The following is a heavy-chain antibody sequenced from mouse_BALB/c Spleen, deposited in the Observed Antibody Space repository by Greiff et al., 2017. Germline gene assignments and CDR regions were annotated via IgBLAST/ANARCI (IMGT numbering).Heavy chain of an antibody. V-gene: IGHV6-6*02. J-gene: IGHJ3*01. CDR2: IRLKSNNYAT. CDR3: TRPMITTGTWFAY. CDR1: GFTFSNYW. D-gene: IGHD2-4*01. Sequence: EVKLVESGGGLVQPGGSMKLSCVASGFTFSNYWMNWVRQSPEKGLEWVAEIRLKSNNYATHYAESVKGRFTISRDDSKSSVYLQMNNSRAEDTGIYYCTRPMITTGTWFAYWGQGTLVTVSA.